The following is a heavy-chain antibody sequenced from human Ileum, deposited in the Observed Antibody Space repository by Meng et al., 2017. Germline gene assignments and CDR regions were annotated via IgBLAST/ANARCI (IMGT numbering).Heavy chain of an antibody. V-gene: IGHV4-4*02. J-gene: IGHJ4*02. D-gene: IGHD6-19*01. CDR1: GASISSCNW. Sequence: GEVEGPGPVLGQPSGPRPLTCSVSGASISSCNWWSWVRQPPGKGLEWIGEMYPSGTTNYNPSLKSRVTISMDTSKNQLSLKLSSVTAADTAVYYCVRHIAVSGTRGFDSWGQGTLVTVSS. CDR2: MYPSGTT. CDR3: VRHIAVSGTRGFDS.